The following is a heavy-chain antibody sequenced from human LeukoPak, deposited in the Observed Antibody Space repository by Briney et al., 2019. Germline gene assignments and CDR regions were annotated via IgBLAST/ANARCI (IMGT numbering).Heavy chain of an antibody. CDR2: INHSGST. D-gene: IGHD3-22*01. Sequence: SETLSLTCAVYGGSFSGYYWSWIRQPPGKGLEWIGEINHSGSTNYNPSLKSRVTISVDTSKNQFSLKPSSVTAADTAVYYCARPNDSSGYYYKRYAFDIWGQGTMVTVSS. J-gene: IGHJ3*02. CDR3: ARPNDSSGYYYKRYAFDI. V-gene: IGHV4-34*01. CDR1: GGSFSGYY.